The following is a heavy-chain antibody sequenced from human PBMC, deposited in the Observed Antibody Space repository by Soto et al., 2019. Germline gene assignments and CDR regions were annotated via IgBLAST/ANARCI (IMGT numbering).Heavy chain of an antibody. Sequence: ASVKVSCKASGYTFTSYYMHWVRQAPGQGLEWMGIINPSGGSTSYAQKFQGRVTMTRDTSTSTVYMELSSLRSEDTAVYYCAFLAGYYDFWSGYYQWAQSSMDVWGQGTTVTVSS. CDR2: INPSGGST. J-gene: IGHJ6*02. D-gene: IGHD3-3*01. CDR3: AFLAGYYDFWSGYYQWAQSSMDV. V-gene: IGHV1-46*03. CDR1: GYTFTSYY.